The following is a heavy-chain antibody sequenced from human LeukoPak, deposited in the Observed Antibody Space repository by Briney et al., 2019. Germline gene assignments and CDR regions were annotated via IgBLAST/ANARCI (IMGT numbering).Heavy chain of an antibody. D-gene: IGHD3-3*01. Sequence: ASVKVSCKVSGYTLTELSMHWVRQAPGKGLEWMGGFDPEDGETIYAQKFQGRVTMTEDTSTDTAYMELSSLRSEDTAVYYCATPVLRFLEWLGAFDYWGQGTLVTVSS. CDR3: ATPVLRFLEWLGAFDY. CDR2: FDPEDGET. CDR1: GYTLTELS. J-gene: IGHJ4*02. V-gene: IGHV1-24*01.